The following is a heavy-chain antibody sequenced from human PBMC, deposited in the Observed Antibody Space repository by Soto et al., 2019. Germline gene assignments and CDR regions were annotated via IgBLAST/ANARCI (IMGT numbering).Heavy chain of an antibody. CDR2: ISSSGSTI. CDR3: ARIFIYSNYGWLDP. J-gene: IGHJ5*02. D-gene: IGHD4-4*01. CDR1: GFTFSSYE. V-gene: IGHV3-48*03. Sequence: GGSLRLSCAASGFTFSSYEMNWVRQAPGKGLEWVSYISSSGSTIYYADSVKGRFTISRDNAKNSLYLQMNSLRAEDTAVYYCARIFIYSNYGWLDPWGQGTLVTVYS.